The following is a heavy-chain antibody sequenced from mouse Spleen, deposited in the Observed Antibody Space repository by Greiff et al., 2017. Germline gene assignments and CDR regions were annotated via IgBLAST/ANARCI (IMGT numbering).Heavy chain of an antibody. V-gene: IGHV5-6*02. D-gene: IGHD2-4*01. CDR3: ARHEDYEERFAY. J-gene: IGHJ3*01. CDR1: GFTFSSYG. Sequence: DVMLVESGGDLVKPGGSLKLSCAASGFTFSSYGMSWVRQTPDKRLEWVATISSGGSYTYYPDSVKGRFTISRDNAKNTLYLQMSSLKSEDTAMYYCARHEDYEERFAYWGQGTLVTVSA. CDR2: ISSGGSYT.